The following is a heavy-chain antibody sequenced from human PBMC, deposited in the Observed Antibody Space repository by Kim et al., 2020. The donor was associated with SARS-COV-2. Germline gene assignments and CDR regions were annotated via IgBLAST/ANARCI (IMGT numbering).Heavy chain of an antibody. D-gene: IGHD4-4*01. J-gene: IGHJ3*02. CDR1: GFSFSSTN. CDR3: AGLSSGRTVHDGVD. V-gene: IGHV3-53*04. Sequence: GGSLRLSCAASGFSFSSTNVSWVRQAPGKGLEWVSAIYSTGSTLYSNSFNVRLSISTNTSANRPFLLLTNLLAEDAATFFCAGLSSGRTVHDGVD. CDR2: IYSTGST.